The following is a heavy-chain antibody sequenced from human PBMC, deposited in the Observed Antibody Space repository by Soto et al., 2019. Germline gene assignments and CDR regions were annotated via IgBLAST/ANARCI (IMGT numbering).Heavy chain of an antibody. D-gene: IGHD6-13*01. CDR3: AKDQAGSSSQTYFFDY. CDR2: ISYDGGKA. Sequence: GGSLRLSCAASGFTFSSDGMTRVRKGPGKGLGWVAFISYDGGKAFYSDALEGRFTISRDNSKNTLYLQMNSLRTEDTAVYHCAKDQAGSSSQTYFFDYWGQGSLVTVSS. J-gene: IGHJ4*02. CDR1: GFTFSSDG. V-gene: IGHV3-30*18.